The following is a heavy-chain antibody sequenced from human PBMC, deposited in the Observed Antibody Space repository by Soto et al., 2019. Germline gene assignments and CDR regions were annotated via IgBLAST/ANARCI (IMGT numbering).Heavy chain of an antibody. V-gene: IGHV3-23*01. CDR1: GFTFSSYA. Sequence: GGSLRLSCAASGFTFSSYAMSWVRQAPGKGLEWVSAISGSGGSTYYADSVKGRFTISRDNSKNTLYLQMNSLRAEDTAVYYCAKSGQIQLWTNWFDPWGQGTLVTVSS. CDR3: AKSGQIQLWTNWFDP. D-gene: IGHD5-18*01. J-gene: IGHJ5*02. CDR2: ISGSGGST.